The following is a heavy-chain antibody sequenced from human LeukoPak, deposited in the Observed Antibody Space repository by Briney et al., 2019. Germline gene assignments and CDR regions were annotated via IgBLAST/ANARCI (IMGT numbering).Heavy chain of an antibody. CDR3: ARESFAARWD. J-gene: IGHJ4*02. V-gene: IGHV3-23*01. Sequence: GGSLRLSCAASGFTFSSYAMSWVRQAPGKGLECISGFSGSGGSTYYADSVKGRFTISRDNSKNTLYLQMNSLTAEDTAVYYCARESFAARWDWGQGTLVTVSS. CDR2: FSGSGGST. CDR1: GFTFSSYA. D-gene: IGHD6-6*01.